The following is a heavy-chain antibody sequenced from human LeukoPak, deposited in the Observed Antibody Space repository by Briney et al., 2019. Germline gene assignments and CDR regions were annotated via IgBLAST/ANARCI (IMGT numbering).Heavy chain of an antibody. CDR3: ARRGYSQTYFDY. J-gene: IGHJ4*02. V-gene: IGHV4-31*03. CDR2: IYYSGST. CDR1: GGSISSGGYY. Sequence: PQTLSLTCTVSGGSISSGGYYWSWIRQHPGKGLEWIGYIYYSGSTYYNPSLKSRVTISVDTSKNQFSLKLSSVTAADTAVYYCARRGYSQTYFDYWGQGTLVTVSS. D-gene: IGHD5-18*01.